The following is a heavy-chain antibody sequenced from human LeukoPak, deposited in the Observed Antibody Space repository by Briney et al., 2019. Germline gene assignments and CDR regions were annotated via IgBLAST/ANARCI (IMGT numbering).Heavy chain of an antibody. D-gene: IGHD1-26*01. CDR3: ARDGSAALGINWFDP. CDR2: IYYSGST. CDR1: GGSISSGGYY. Sequence: SQTLSLTCTVSGGSISSGGYYWSWIRQHPGKGLEWIGYIYYSGSTYYNPSLKGRVTISVDTSKNQFSLKLSSVTAADTAVYYCARDGSAALGINWFDPWGQGTLVTVSS. J-gene: IGHJ5*02. V-gene: IGHV4-31*03.